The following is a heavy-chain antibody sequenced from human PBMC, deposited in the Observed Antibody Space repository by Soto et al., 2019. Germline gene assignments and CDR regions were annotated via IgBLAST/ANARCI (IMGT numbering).Heavy chain of an antibody. CDR2: IVPIFDTP. CDR3: ASRVNGYSGYATHC. D-gene: IGHD5-12*01. Sequence: ASVKVSCKASGGTFNSYGLTWVRQAPGQGLEWMGRIVPIFDTPNYAQKFQGRVTITADKSTSTAYMELSSLRSEDTAVYYCASRVNGYSGYATHCWGQGTLVTVSS. V-gene: IGHV1-69*06. CDR1: GGTFNSYG. J-gene: IGHJ4*02.